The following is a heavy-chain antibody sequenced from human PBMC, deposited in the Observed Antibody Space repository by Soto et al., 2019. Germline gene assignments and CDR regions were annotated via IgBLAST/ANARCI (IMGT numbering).Heavy chain of an antibody. J-gene: IGHJ5*02. CDR1: SGYLRSTIFS. CDR3: ARQRRSVTCHWFVT. D-gene: IGHD3-3*01. Sequence: SETLSITCTVSSGYLRSTIFSWDFISQPPWKGLEWIGSIFYSGSTYYNPSLKRPVTISVDTSKNQFSLTLTSVTAAVTAVYYRARQRRSVTCHWFVTPGETILVTGSS. CDR2: IFYSGST. V-gene: IGHV4-39*01.